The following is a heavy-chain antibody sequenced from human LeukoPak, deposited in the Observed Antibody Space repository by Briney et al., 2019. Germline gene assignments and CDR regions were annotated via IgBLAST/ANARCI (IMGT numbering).Heavy chain of an antibody. Sequence: PGGSLRLSCAASGFAFSSYWMSWVRQAPGKGLEWVSAISGSGGSTYYADSVKGRFTISRDNSKNTLYLQMNSLRAEDTAVYYCAKVANYYGSGSYFDYYYYGMDVWGQGTTVTVSS. CDR1: GFAFSSYW. D-gene: IGHD3-10*01. J-gene: IGHJ6*02. CDR2: ISGSGGST. V-gene: IGHV3-23*01. CDR3: AKVANYYGSGSYFDYYYYGMDV.